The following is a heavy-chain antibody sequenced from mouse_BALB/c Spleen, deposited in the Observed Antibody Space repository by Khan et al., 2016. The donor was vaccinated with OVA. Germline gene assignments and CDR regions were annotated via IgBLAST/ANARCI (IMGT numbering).Heavy chain of an antibody. D-gene: IGHD1-1*01. Sequence: QVQLQQPGAELVKPGASVKLSCKTSGYPLTSYWLHWVKQRPGQGLEWIGEIDPSDSYTNYNQKFKGKATVTVDKSSSTTYMQLSSLTSEDSAVYFCGGSFHYSSSTWFGYWGQGTLVTVSA. V-gene: IGHV1-69*02. J-gene: IGHJ3*02. CDR3: GGSFHYSSSTWFGY. CDR2: IDPSDSYT. CDR1: GYPLTSYW.